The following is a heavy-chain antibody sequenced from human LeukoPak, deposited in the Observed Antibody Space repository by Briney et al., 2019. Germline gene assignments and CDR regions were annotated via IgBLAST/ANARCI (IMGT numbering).Heavy chain of an antibody. CDR3: ARRGESTNYGDYRFDS. CDR1: GFTFSSSA. CDR2: ISNNGGYT. J-gene: IGHJ4*02. Sequence: GGSLRLSCAASGFTFSSSAMSWVRQAPGKGLEWVSAISNNGGYTYHADSVKGRFTISRDNSKNTLYLQMNSLRVEDTAVYYCARRGESTNYGDYRFDSWGQGTLVIVSS. D-gene: IGHD4-17*01. V-gene: IGHV3-23*01.